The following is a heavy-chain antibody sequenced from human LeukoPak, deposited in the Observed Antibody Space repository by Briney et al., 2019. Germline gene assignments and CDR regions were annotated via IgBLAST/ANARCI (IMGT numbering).Heavy chain of an antibody. V-gene: IGHV4-34*01. D-gene: IGHD3-22*01. CDR3: ARVRLGITMIVVVPYYFDY. CDR1: GGSFSGYY. CDR2: INHSGST. Sequence: SETLSLTCAVYGGSFSGYYWSWIRQPSGEGLEWIGEINHSGSTNYNPSLKSRVTISVDTSKNQFSLKLSSVTAADTAVYYCARVRLGITMIVVVPYYFDYWGQGTLVTVSS. J-gene: IGHJ4*02.